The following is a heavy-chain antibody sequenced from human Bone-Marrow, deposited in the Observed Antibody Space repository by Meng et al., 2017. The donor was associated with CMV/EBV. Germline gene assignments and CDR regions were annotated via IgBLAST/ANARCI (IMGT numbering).Heavy chain of an antibody. CDR1: YT. J-gene: IGHJ6*02. CDR3: ARDSPVGYSYGYSLYYYGMDV. D-gene: IGHD5-18*01. V-gene: IGHV1-69*04. Sequence: YTISWVRQAPGQGLEWMGRIIPILGIANYAQKFQGRVTITADKSTSTAYMELSSLRSEDTAVYYCARDSPVGYSYGYSLYYYGMDVWGQGTMVTVSS. CDR2: IIPILGIA.